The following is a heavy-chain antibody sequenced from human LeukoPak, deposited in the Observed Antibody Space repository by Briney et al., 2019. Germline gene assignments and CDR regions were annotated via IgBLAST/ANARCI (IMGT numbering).Heavy chain of an antibody. J-gene: IGHJ4*02. D-gene: IGHD3-22*01. V-gene: IGHV1-46*01. CDR3: ARPWYYDSSGYGYYFDY. CDR1: GYTFTGYY. Sequence: ASVKVSCKASGYTFTGYYMHWVRQAPGQGLEWMGIINPSGGSTSYAQKFQGRVTMTRDTSTSTVYMELSSLRSEDTAVYYCARPWYYDSSGYGYYFDYWGQGTLVTVSS. CDR2: INPSGGST.